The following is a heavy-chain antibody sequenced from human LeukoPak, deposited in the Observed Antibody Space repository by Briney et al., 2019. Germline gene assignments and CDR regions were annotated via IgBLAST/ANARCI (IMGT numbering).Heavy chain of an antibody. CDR2: INQDGSEE. CDR1: GFTFSNYW. D-gene: IGHD5-12*01. CDR3: VRDGGVSGYDLLDY. Sequence: GGSLRLSCAASGFTFSNYWMTWVRQAPGKGLEWMAHINQDGSEEHYMDSVKARFTTSRDNAKNSLSLQMNSLRAEDTAVYYCVRDGGVSGYDLLDYWGQGTLVTVSS. V-gene: IGHV3-7*01. J-gene: IGHJ4*02.